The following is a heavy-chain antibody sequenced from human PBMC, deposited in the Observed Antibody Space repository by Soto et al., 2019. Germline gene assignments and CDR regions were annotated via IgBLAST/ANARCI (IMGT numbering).Heavy chain of an antibody. CDR1: GITFRSYG. CDR2: LWYDGSNK. D-gene: IGHD4-17*01. CDR3: ARGPYGDYVGILFDY. J-gene: IGHJ4*02. V-gene: IGHV3-33*01. Sequence: QVQLVESGGGVVQPGRSLRLSCAASGITFRSYGMHWVRQAPGKGLVWVAILWYDGSNKYYADYVKGRFTISRDTSKNTLYLPMNSLRAEDTAVYYCARGPYGDYVGILFDYWGQGTLVNVSS.